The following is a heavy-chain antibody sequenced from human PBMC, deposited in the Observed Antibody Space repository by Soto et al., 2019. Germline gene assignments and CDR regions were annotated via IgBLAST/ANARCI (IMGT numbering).Heavy chain of an antibody. D-gene: IGHD1-26*01. V-gene: IGHV3-33*01. CDR3: ARDGVGATAYFGYFDY. Sequence: GGSLRLSCAASEIIFSGFGMHWVRQAPGKGLEWVAVIRYDGSDIHYADSVKGRFTISRDNSKNTLYLQMDSLRGEDTAVYYCARDGVGATAYFGYFDYWGQGALVTVSS. CDR2: IRYDGSDI. CDR1: EIIFSGFG. J-gene: IGHJ4*02.